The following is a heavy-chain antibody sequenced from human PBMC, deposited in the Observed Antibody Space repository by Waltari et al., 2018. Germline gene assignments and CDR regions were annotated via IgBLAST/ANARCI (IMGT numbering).Heavy chain of an antibody. CDR3: VRASKDDYYYYPMDV. Sequence: EVQLVESGGGVIRPGGSLRLSCAASGFLFDDFGLNWVGQATGEGLEWVGGVNWNGGNTGYADSVKGRVTISRDNARNALDLQMNSLRVEDTALYRCVRASKDDYYYYPMDVWGQGTTVTVSS. CDR1: GFLFDDFG. CDR2: VNWNGGNT. V-gene: IGHV3-20*01. J-gene: IGHJ6*02. D-gene: IGHD3-16*01.